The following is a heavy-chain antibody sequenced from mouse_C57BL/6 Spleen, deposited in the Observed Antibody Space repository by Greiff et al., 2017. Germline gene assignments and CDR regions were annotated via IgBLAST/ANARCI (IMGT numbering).Heavy chain of an antibody. J-gene: IGHJ2*01. CDR1: GYTFTDYY. D-gene: IGHD2-4*01. Sequence: VHVKQSGPVLVKPGASVKMSCKASGYTFTDYYMNWVKQSHGKSLEWIGVINPYNGGTSSNQKFKGKATLTVDKSSSTAYMEINSLTSEDSAVYYCARTHYDEGYFDYWGQGTTLTVAS. V-gene: IGHV1-19*01. CDR3: ARTHYDEGYFDY. CDR2: INPYNGGT.